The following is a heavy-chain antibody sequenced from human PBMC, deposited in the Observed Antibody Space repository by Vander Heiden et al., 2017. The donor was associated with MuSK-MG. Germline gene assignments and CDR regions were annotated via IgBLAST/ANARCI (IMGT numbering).Heavy chain of an antibody. V-gene: IGHV3-30*04. CDR3: ARGTERELLRFGQLLPLDY. CDR2: ISYDGSDE. D-gene: IGHD3-10*01. Sequence: QVQLVESGGGVVQTGSSLRLSCAASGFTFSTYTTHWVRQAPGKGLEWVAVISYDGSDEYYADSVKGRFTISRDNSRNTLYLQMNSLRAEDTAVYYCARGTERELLRFGQLLPLDYWGQGTLVTVSS. J-gene: IGHJ4*02. CDR1: GFTFSTYT.